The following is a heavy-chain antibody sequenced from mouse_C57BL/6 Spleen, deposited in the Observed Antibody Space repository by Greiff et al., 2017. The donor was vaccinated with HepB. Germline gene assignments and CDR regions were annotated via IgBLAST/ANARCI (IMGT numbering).Heavy chain of an antibody. CDR3: TEDGYYRFAY. D-gene: IGHD2-3*01. CDR1: GFTFSNYW. CDR2: IRLKSDNNAT. Sequence: EVKLEESGGGLVQPGGSMKLSCVASGFTFSNYWMNWVRQSPEKGLEWVAQIRLKSDNNATHYAESVKGRFTISRDDSKSSVYLQMNNLRAEDTGIYYCTEDGYYRFAYWGQGTLVTVSA. J-gene: IGHJ3*01. V-gene: IGHV6-3*01.